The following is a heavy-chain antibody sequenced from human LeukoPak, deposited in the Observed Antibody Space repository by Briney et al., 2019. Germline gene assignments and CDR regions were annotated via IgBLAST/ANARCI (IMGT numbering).Heavy chain of an antibody. Sequence: ASVKVSCKASGYTFTGYYMHWVRQAPGQGLEWMGWINPNSGGTNYAQKLQGRVTMTTDTSTSTAYMELRSLRSDDTAVYYCARDEGYDSSGYYYRSLNDAFDIWGQGTMVTVSS. V-gene: IGHV1-2*02. D-gene: IGHD3-22*01. J-gene: IGHJ3*02. CDR3: ARDEGYDSSGYYYRSLNDAFDI. CDR2: INPNSGGT. CDR1: GYTFTGYY.